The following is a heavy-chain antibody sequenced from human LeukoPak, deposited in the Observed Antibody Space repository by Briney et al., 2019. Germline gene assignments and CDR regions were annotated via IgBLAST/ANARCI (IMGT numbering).Heavy chain of an antibody. Sequence: ASVKVSCKASGYTFTSYDINWVRQATGQGLEWMGCMNPNSGNTGYAQKFQGRVTMTRNTSISTAYMELSSLRAEDTAVYYCARVSILIVPYYAFDIWGQGTMVTVSS. D-gene: IGHD2/OR15-2a*01. CDR1: GYTFTSYD. CDR3: ARVSILIVPYYAFDI. CDR2: MNPNSGNT. J-gene: IGHJ3*02. V-gene: IGHV1-8*01.